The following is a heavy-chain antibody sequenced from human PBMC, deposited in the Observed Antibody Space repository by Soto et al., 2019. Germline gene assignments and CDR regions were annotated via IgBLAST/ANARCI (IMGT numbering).Heavy chain of an antibody. J-gene: IGHJ4*02. CDR2: ISSSGSTI. V-gene: IGHV3-48*03. CDR1: GFTFSSYE. D-gene: IGHD3-22*01. Sequence: EVQLLESGGGLEQPGGSLRLSCLASGFTFSSYEMNWVRQAPGKGLEWVSYISSSGSTIYYADSVKGRFTISRDNAKNSLYLQMNSLRAEDTAVYYCAREHYDRRQFDYWGQGTLVTVSS. CDR3: AREHYDRRQFDY.